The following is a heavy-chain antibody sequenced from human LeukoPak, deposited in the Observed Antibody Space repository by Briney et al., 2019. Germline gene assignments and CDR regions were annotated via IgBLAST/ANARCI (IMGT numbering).Heavy chain of an antibody. Sequence: KPSETLSLTCTVSGGSISSSSYYWGWIRQPPGKGLEWIGSTYYSGSTYYNPSLKSRVTISVDTSKNQFSLKLSSVTAADTAVYYCAREYYAFDWFDPWGQGTLVTVSS. J-gene: IGHJ5*02. D-gene: IGHD1-26*01. CDR2: TYYSGST. CDR1: GGSISSSSYY. CDR3: AREYYAFDWFDP. V-gene: IGHV4-39*02.